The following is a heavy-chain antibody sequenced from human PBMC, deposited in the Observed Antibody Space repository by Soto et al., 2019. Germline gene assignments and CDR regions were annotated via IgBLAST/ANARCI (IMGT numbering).Heavy chain of an antibody. CDR1: GGSFSGYY. J-gene: IGHJ5*02. D-gene: IGHD1-1*01. CDR3: ARVPTGTGNWFDP. V-gene: IGHV4-59*01. Sequence: TSETLSLTCAVYGGSFSGYYWSWIRQPPGKGLEWIGYIYYSGSTNYNPSLKSRVTISVDTSKNQFSLKLSSVTAADTAVYYCARVPTGTGNWFDPWGQGTQVTVSS. CDR2: IYYSGST.